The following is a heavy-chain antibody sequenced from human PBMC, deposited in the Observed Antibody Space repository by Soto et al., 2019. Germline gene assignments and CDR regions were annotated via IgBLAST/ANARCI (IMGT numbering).Heavy chain of an antibody. Sequence: GGSLRLSCAASGFTFSSYGMHWVRQAPGKGLEWVAVISYDGSNKYYADSVKGRFTISRDNSKNTLYLQMNSLRAEDTAVYYYAKDPRWGIFGVVIIYYYYYMDVWGKGTTVTVSS. CDR2: ISYDGSNK. D-gene: IGHD3-3*01. CDR1: GFTFSSYG. V-gene: IGHV3-30*18. J-gene: IGHJ6*03. CDR3: AKDPRWGIFGVVIIYYYYYMDV.